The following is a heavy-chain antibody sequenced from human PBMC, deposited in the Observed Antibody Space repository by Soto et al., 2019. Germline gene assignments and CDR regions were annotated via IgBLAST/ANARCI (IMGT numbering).Heavy chain of an antibody. CDR3: ARDLVVRGVIMG. CDR1: GFTFSSYS. Sequence: EVQLVESGGGLVKPGGSLRLSCAASGFTFSSYSMNWVRQAPGKGVEWVSSISSSSSYIYYADSVKGRFTISRDNAKNSLYLQMNSLRAEDTAVYYCARDLVVRGVIMGWGQGTLVTVSS. D-gene: IGHD3-10*01. CDR2: ISSSSSYI. J-gene: IGHJ4*02. V-gene: IGHV3-21*01.